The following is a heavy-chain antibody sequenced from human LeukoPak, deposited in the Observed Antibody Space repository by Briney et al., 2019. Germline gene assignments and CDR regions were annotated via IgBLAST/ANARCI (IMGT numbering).Heavy chain of an antibody. D-gene: IGHD2-2*01. CDR2: FYSTGST. CDR3: ARLRRYCSSTSCYYGYFDY. CDR1: GGSISSYY. V-gene: IGHV4-4*07. Sequence: SETLSLTCTVSGGSISSYYWTWIRQPAGKGLEWIGRFYSTGSTNYNPSLKSRVTMSVDTSKNQFSLKLSSVTAADTAVYYCARLRRYCSSTSCYYGYFDYWGQGTLVTVSS. J-gene: IGHJ4*02.